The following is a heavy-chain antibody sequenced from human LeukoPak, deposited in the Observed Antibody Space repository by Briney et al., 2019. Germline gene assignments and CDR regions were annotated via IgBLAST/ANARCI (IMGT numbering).Heavy chain of an antibody. Sequence: GASVKVSCKASGYTFTGYYMHWVRQAPGQGLEWTGWINPNSGGTNYAQKFQGRVTMTRDTSISTAYMELSRLRSDDTAVYYCARYQRLYDSRDKNDAFDIWGQGTMVTVSS. D-gene: IGHD3-22*01. CDR1: GYTFTGYY. CDR2: INPNSGGT. J-gene: IGHJ3*02. CDR3: ARYQRLYDSRDKNDAFDI. V-gene: IGHV1-2*02.